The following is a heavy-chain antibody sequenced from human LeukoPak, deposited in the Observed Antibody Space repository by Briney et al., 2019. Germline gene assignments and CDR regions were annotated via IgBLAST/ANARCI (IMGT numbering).Heavy chain of an antibody. CDR1: GYTFTSYD. J-gene: IGHJ4*02. Sequence: ASVKVSCKASGYTFTSYDINWVRQATGQGLEWMGWINPNSGATNYAQRFQGRVTMTRDTSISTAYMELSSLTSDDTAVYFCARVRERTTSAAAYWGQGTLVTVSS. V-gene: IGHV1-2*02. CDR3: ARVRERTTSAAAY. CDR2: INPNSGAT. D-gene: IGHD4-17*01.